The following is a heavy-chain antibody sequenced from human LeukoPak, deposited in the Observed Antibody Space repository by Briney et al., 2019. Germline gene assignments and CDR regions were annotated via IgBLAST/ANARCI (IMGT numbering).Heavy chain of an antibody. J-gene: IGHJ3*02. CDR3: ARDRDCTATRCFFPGTFDI. CDR2: IGSSGVPK. CDR1: GFTFSDHY. D-gene: IGHD2-8*02. Sequence: GGSLRLSCAASGFTFSDHYMSWIRQGPGKGLEWLAYIGSSGVPKHYADSVKGRFTISRDNAKNSLYLHLNSLGVDDTAVYYCARDRDCTATRCFFPGTFDIWGHGTLVTVSS. V-gene: IGHV3-11*01.